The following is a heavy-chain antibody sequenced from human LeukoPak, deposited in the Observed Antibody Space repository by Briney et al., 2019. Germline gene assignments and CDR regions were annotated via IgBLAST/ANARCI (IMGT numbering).Heavy chain of an antibody. CDR2: IYYSGST. J-gene: IGHJ2*01. D-gene: IGHD3-16*01. CDR1: GGSISSYY. CDR3: ARQDRLAAWYFDL. V-gene: IGHV4-59*08. Sequence: SETLSLTCTVSGGSISSYYWSWIRQPPGKGREWIGYIYYSGSTNYNPSLKSRVTISVDTSKNQFSLKLSSVTAADTAVYYCARQDRLAAWYFDLWGRGTLVTVSS.